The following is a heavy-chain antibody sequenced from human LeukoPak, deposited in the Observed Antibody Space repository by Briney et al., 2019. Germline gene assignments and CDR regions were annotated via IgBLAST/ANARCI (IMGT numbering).Heavy chain of an antibody. CDR2: IGTYDGDT. Sequence: ASVKVSCKASGYTFTNYGISWVRPAPGQGLEWMGWIGTYDGDTNFAQRVEGRVTLTIDTSTNTAYMELRSLRSDDTAMYYCASDSEGATRRDLFDPWGQGTLVTVSS. CDR3: ASDSEGATRRDLFDP. V-gene: IGHV1-18*01. J-gene: IGHJ5*02. CDR1: GYTFTNYG. D-gene: IGHD1-26*01.